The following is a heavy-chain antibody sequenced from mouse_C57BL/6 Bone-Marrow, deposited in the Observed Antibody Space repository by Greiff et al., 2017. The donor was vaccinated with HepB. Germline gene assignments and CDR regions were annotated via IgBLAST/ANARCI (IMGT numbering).Heavy chain of an antibody. D-gene: IGHD2-1*01. CDR3: ARSPPLPAY. CDR1: GFTFSSYG. J-gene: IGHJ3*01. CDR2: ISSGGSYT. V-gene: IGHV5-6*01. Sequence: EVKVVESGGDLVKPGGSLKLSCAASGFTFSSYGMSWVRQTPDKRLEWVATISSGGSYTYYPDSVKGRFTISRDNAKNTLYLQMSSLKSEDTAMYYCARSPPLPAYWGQGTLVTVSA.